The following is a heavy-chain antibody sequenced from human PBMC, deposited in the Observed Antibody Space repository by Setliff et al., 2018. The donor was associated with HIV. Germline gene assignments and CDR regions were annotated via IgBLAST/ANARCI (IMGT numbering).Heavy chain of an antibody. J-gene: IGHJ6*02. CDR3: AREQYHFVVDYYYYYGMDV. CDR2: IFRAGNA. D-gene: IGHD2-15*01. CDR1: GGSITSSTYY. Sequence: SETLSLTCTVSGGSITSSTYYWDWIRQPAGKGLEWIGRIFRAGNATYNPSLKSRAILSVDTSQNQFSLQLKHVTAADTAIYYCAREQYHFVVDYYYYYGMDVWGQGNTVTVSS. V-gene: IGHV4-61*02.